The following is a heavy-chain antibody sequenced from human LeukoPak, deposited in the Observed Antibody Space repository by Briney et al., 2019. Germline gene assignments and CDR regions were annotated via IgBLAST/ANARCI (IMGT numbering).Heavy chain of an antibody. D-gene: IGHD2-21*02. CDR3: ARDPGCRGGVCYSFYDC. V-gene: IGHV3-7*01. J-gene: IGHJ4*02. Sequence: GGSLRLSCAASGFTFGTYWMTWVRQAPGKGLEWVANIKQDGSEKYVDSVRGRFTISRDNAKNSLYPQMNSLRVEDTAVYFCARDPGCRGGVCYSFYDCWGQGSLVTVSS. CDR2: IKQDGSEK. CDR1: GFTFGTYW.